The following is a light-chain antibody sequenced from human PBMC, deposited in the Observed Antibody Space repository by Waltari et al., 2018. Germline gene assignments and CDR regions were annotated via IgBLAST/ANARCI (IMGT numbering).Light chain of an antibody. V-gene: IGKV3-11*01. CDR2: DAS. Sequence: VLTQSPATLSLYPGDRDALSCRASQSIVDAIAWYQQRPGQTPRRLIYDASNRAPGIPARFSGSGSGTDFTLTISSLEPEDFAVYYCQQRRNWPLSFGQGTRLEIK. CDR1: QSIVDA. CDR3: QQRRNWPLS. J-gene: IGKJ5*01.